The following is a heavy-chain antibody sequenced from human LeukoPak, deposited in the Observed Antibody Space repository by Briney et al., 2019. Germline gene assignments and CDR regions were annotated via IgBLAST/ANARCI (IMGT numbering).Heavy chain of an antibody. V-gene: IGHV1-69*04. D-gene: IGHD3-3*01. J-gene: IGHJ4*02. Sequence: SVKVSCKASGGTFSSYAISWVRQAPGQGLEWMGRIIPILGIANYAQKFQGRVTITADKSTSTAYMELSSLRSEDTAVYYCAREGGRFLEPFDYWGQGTLVTVSS. CDR2: IIPILGIA. CDR1: GGTFSSYA. CDR3: AREGGRFLEPFDY.